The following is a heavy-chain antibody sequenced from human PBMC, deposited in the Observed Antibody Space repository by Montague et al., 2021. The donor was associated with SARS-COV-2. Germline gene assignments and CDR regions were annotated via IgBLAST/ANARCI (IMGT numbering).Heavy chain of an antibody. J-gene: IGHJ3*02. D-gene: IGHD2-21*02. CDR1: GGSISTYY. V-gene: IGHV4-59*08. CDR2: IYYSGST. CDR3: ARHGPFVVVTAIHDTFDI. Sequence: SETLSLTCAVSGGSISTYYWSWIRQPPGKGLEWIGYIYYSGSTNYNPSLKSRVTISVDTSKNQFSLKLSSVTAADTAVYYCARHGPFVVVTAIHDTFDIWGQGTMVTVFS.